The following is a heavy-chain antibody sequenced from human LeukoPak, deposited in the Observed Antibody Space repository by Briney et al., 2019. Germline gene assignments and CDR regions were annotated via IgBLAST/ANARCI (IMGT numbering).Heavy chain of an antibody. J-gene: IGHJ5*02. Sequence: SETLSLTCTVSGGSISSSSYHWGWIRQPPGKGLEWIGSIYYSGSTYYNPSLKSRVTISVDTSKNQFSLKLSSVTAADTAVYYCARCPSWALDWFDPWGQGTLVTVSS. CDR2: IYYSGST. CDR1: GGSISSSSYH. CDR3: ARCPSWALDWFDP. V-gene: IGHV4-39*01.